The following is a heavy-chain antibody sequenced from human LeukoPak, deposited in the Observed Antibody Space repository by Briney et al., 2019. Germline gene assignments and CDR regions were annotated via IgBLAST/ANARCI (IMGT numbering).Heavy chain of an antibody. CDR3: AKGEQSPFYYFDY. V-gene: IGHV3-30*04. CDR2: VSRDGADQ. Sequence: GGSLRLSCAASGFIFSTYPIHWVRQAPGKGLEWVAIVSRDGADQRYADSVKGRFTMSRDNSKNTLYLQMNSLRAEDTAVYYCAKGEQSPFYYFDYWGQGTLVTVSS. J-gene: IGHJ4*02. D-gene: IGHD1-26*01. CDR1: GFIFSTYP.